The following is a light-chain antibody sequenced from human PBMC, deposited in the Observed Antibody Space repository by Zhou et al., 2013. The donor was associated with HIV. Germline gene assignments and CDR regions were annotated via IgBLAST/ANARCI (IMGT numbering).Light chain of an antibody. CDR3: QQYGSSPLT. V-gene: IGKV3-20*01. CDR2: GAS. J-gene: IGKJ4*01. Sequence: EIVMTQSPATLSVSPGERATLSCRASQSVSSSYLAWYQQKPGQAPRLLIYGASSRATGIPGRFSGSGSGTDFTLTISRLEPEDFAVYYCQQYGSSPLTFGGGTKVEIK. CDR1: QSVSSSY.